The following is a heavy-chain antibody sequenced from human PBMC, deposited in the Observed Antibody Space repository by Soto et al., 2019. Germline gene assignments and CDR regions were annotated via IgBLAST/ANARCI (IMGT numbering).Heavy chain of an antibody. CDR2: IIPIFGTA. V-gene: IGHV1-69*13. CDR1: GGTFSSYA. Sequence: WASVKVSCKASGGTFSSYAISWVRQAPGQGLEWMGGIIPIFGTANYAQKFQGRVTITADESTSTAYMELSSLRSEDTAVYYCAREPLAGGHSLLDPWGQGTLVTVSS. D-gene: IGHD2-21*02. J-gene: IGHJ5*02. CDR3: AREPLAGGHSLLDP.